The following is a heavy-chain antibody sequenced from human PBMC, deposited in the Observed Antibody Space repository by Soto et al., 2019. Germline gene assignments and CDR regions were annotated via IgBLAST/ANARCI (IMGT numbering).Heavy chain of an antibody. J-gene: IGHJ4*02. Sequence: QVQLVQSGAEVKKPGSSVKVSCKASGGTLNSYTINWVRQAPGHGPEWLGRIIPVLGVANYAQTFQGRVTITADKYTSTVYMDLTSLRSEDTAVYYCARSSVAAAGTLGNWGPGTLVTVSS. CDR1: GGTLNSYT. V-gene: IGHV1-69*02. D-gene: IGHD6-13*01. CDR3: ARSSVAAAGTLGN. CDR2: IIPVLGVA.